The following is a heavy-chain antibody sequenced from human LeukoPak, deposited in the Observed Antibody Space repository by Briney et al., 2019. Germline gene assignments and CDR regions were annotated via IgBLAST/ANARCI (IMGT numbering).Heavy chain of an antibody. Sequence: SETLYLTCTVSGGSISSYYWSWIRQPAGKGLEWIGRIYTSGRTNYNPSLKSRVTMSVDTSKNQFSLKLSSVTAADTAVYYCVAVSVKGMDWFDPWGQGTLVTVSS. CDR1: GGSISSYY. D-gene: IGHD3-16*02. CDR3: VAVSVKGMDWFDP. V-gene: IGHV4-4*07. CDR2: IYTSGRT. J-gene: IGHJ5*02.